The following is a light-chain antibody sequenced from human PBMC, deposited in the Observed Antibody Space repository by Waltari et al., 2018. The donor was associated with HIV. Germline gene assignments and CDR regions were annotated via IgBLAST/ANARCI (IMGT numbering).Light chain of an antibody. CDR2: RNN. J-gene: IGLJ2*01. Sequence: QSVLTQPPSPSGTPGQRVTISCSGSSSNVHWHQHFPGTASKLLLYRNNQRPSEVPDRFSGSKSGTSASLAISGLRSEDEADYYCAAWGDNLSGPVLFGGGTKLTVL. V-gene: IGLV1-47*01. CDR3: AAWGDNLSGPVL. CDR1: SSN.